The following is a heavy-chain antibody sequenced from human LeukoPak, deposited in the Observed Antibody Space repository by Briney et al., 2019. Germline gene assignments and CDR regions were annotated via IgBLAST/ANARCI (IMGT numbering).Heavy chain of an antibody. Sequence: GGSLRLSCAASGFTFSSYWMSWVRQAPGKGLEWVANIKQDGSEKYYVDSVKGRFTISRDNAKNSLYLQMNSLRAEDTAVYYCARSGYCTNGVCYACFDYWGQGTLVTVSS. D-gene: IGHD2-8*01. CDR1: GFTFSSYW. CDR2: IKQDGSEK. J-gene: IGHJ4*02. V-gene: IGHV3-7*01. CDR3: ARSGYCTNGVCYACFDY.